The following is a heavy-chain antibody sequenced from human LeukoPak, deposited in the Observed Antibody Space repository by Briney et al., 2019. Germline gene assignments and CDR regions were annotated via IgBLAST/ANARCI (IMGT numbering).Heavy chain of an antibody. D-gene: IGHD3-22*01. Sequence: PSETLSLTCAVYGGSFSGYYWSWIRQPPGKGLEWMGEINHSGSTNYNPSLKSRVTISVDTSKNQFSLKLSSVTAADTAVYYCARGRPYYYDSSGYYYGNWGQGTLVTVSS. CDR2: INHSGST. CDR1: GGSFSGYY. J-gene: IGHJ4*02. V-gene: IGHV4-34*01. CDR3: ARGRPYYYDSSGYYYGN.